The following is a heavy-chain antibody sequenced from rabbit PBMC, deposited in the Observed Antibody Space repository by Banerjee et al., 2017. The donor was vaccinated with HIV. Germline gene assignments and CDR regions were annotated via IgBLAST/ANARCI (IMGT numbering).Heavy chain of an antibody. CDR2: IDPVFGST. J-gene: IGHJ4*01. V-gene: IGHV1S7*01. Sequence: QLKETGGGLVQPGGSLTLSCKASGFDFSIYYMSWVRQAPGKGLEWIGYIDPVFGSTYYATWVNGRFTISSHNAQNTLYLQLNSLTAADTATYFCARDLAAVTGWNFGLWGQGTLVTVS. CDR1: GFDFSIYY. D-gene: IGHD7-1*01. CDR3: ARDLAAVTGWNFGL.